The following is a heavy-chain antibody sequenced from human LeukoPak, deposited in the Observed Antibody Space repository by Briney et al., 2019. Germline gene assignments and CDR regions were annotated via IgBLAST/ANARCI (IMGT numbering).Heavy chain of an antibody. CDR1: GFTFSSYA. D-gene: IGHD2/OR15-2a*01. CDR2: ISYDGSNK. Sequence: GGSLRLSCAASGFTFSSYAMHRVRQAPGKGLEWVAVISYDGSNKYYADSVKGRFTISRDNSKNTLYLQMNSLRAEDTAVYYCARDRGVTYFAYYYYGMDVWGQGTTVTVSS. CDR3: ARDRGVTYFAYYYYGMDV. V-gene: IGHV3-30-3*01. J-gene: IGHJ6*02.